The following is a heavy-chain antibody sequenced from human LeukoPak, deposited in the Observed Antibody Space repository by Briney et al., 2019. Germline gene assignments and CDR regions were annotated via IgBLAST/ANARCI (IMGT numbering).Heavy chain of an antibody. V-gene: IGHV3-23*01. CDR3: AKDPRRYCTNSVCYTNDY. CDR2: ISGSGGST. D-gene: IGHD2-8*01. CDR1: GFTFSSYA. Sequence: GGSLRLSCAASGFTFSSYAMSWVRQAPGKGLEWVSAISGSGGSTYYADSVKGRFTISRDNSKNTLYLQMNSLRAEDTAVYYCAKDPRRYCTNSVCYTNDYWGQGTLVTVSS. J-gene: IGHJ4*02.